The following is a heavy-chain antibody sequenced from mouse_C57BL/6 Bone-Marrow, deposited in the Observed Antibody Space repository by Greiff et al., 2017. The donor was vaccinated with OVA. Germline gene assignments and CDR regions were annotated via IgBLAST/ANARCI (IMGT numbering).Heavy chain of an antibody. D-gene: IGHD4-1*01. V-gene: IGHV1-69*01. CDR3: ARSLTGTRGFAY. CDR2: IDPSDSYT. J-gene: IGHJ3*01. CDR1: GYTFTSYW. Sequence: QVQLQQPGAELVMPGASVKLSCKASGYTFTSYWMHWVKQRPGQGLEWIGEIDPSDSYTNYNQKFKGKSTLTVDKSSSTAYMQLSRLTSEDSAVYYCARSLTGTRGFAYWGQGTLVTVSA.